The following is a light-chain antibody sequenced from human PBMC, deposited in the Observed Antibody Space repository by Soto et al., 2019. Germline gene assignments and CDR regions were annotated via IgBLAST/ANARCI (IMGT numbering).Light chain of an antibody. J-gene: IGKJ1*01. CDR1: QTISSW. CDR2: KAS. V-gene: IGKV1-5*03. Sequence: DIQMTQSPPTLSASVGDRVTITCRASQTISSWLAWYQQKPGKAPKLLIYKASTLKSGVPSRFSGSGSGTEFTLTIRSLQPDDFATYYCQHYNSYLEAFGQGTKVDIK. CDR3: QHYNSYLEA.